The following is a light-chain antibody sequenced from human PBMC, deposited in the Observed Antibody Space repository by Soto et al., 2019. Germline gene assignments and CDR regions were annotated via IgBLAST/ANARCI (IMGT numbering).Light chain of an antibody. J-gene: IGKJ2*01. CDR2: AAS. Sequence: DIQMTPSPSSVSAPVGDRVTITCRAIQDISSWLAWYQQTPGKAPKLLIYAASSLQSGVPSRFSGSGSGTDFTLTISSLQPEDFATYYCQQANSFPYTVGQGTKLDI. CDR3: QQANSFPYT. V-gene: IGKV1-12*01. CDR1: QDISSW.